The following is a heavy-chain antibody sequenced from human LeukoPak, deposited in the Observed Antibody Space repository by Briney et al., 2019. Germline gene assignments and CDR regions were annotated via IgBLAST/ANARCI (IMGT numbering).Heavy chain of an antibody. CDR2: IYYSGST. J-gene: IGHJ4*02. D-gene: IGHD2-2*01. CDR1: GGSISSYY. Sequence: SETLSLTCTVSGGSISSYYWSWIRQPPGKGLEWIGYIYYSGSTNYNPSLKSRVTISVDTSKNQFPLKLSSVTAADTAVYYCARHDGGVVPAATDYWGQGTLVTVSS. V-gene: IGHV4-59*08. CDR3: ARHDGGVVPAATDY.